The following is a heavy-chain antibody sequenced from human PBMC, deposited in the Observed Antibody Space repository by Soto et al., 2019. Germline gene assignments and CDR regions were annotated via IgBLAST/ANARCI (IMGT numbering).Heavy chain of an antibody. D-gene: IGHD6-13*01. V-gene: IGHV4-61*01. J-gene: IGHJ6*02. Sequence: QVQLQESGPGLVKPSETLSLTCTVSGGSVSSGSYYWSWIRQPPGKGLEWIGYIYYSGSTNYNPSLKSRVTISVDTSKNKFSLKLSSVTAADTAVYYCARASIAAAGTIRALDPAYYYGMDVWGQGTTVTVSS. CDR3: ARASIAAAGTIRALDPAYYYGMDV. CDR1: GGSVSSGSYY. CDR2: IYYSGST.